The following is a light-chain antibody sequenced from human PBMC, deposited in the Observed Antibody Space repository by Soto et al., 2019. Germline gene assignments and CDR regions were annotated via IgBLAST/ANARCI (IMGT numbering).Light chain of an antibody. V-gene: IGKV1-33*01. Sequence: DIQMTQSPSSLSASLGDRVTITCKASQAITNYLNWDQQKPGKAPKLLIYDASQLETGVPSRFSGSGSETDFTFPISSLQPEDIASYYCQQYDNLPYTFGQGTQLEIK. J-gene: IGKJ2*01. CDR3: QQYDNLPYT. CDR2: DAS. CDR1: QAITNY.